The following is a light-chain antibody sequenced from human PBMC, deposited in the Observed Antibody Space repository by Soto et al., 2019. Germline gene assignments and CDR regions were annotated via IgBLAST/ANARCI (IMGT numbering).Light chain of an antibody. CDR2: AVS. CDR1: SSDVGGYNY. CDR3: SSYTRSSTVV. J-gene: IGLJ2*01. Sequence: QSALTQPASVSGSLGQSITISCTGTSSDVGGYNYVSWYQQSPGKAPKLMIYAVSYRPSGVSNRFSGSKSGNTASLTISGLQDEDEADYYCSSYTRSSTVVFGGGTKLTVL. V-gene: IGLV2-14*03.